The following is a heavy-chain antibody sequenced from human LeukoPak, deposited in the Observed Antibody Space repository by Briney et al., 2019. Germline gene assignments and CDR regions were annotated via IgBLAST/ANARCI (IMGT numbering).Heavy chain of an antibody. CDR3: AGDNRYSYKSGQCYSRYDIDV. CDR2: IYNSETT. CDR1: GGSVRYYY. J-gene: IGHJ6*03. V-gene: IGHV4-59*02. D-gene: IGHD2-15*01. Sequence: SETLSLTCSVSGGSVRYYYWSWLRQSPGKGLEWIGYIYNSETTRYNPSLMSRVTMSTDTSKSQISLKLNSVTAADTAVYYCAGDNRYSYKSGQCYSRYDIDVRRKGTTVTVSS.